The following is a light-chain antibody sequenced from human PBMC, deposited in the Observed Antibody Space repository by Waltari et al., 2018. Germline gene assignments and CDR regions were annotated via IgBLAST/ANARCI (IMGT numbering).Light chain of an antibody. V-gene: IGLV3-25*03. CDR2: KDT. J-gene: IGLJ2*01. CDR3: QSADSSGKV. Sequence: SYELTQPPSVSVSPGQTARITCPGDAFTKKDDCWYQQKPGQAPVVVIYKDTERPSGIPERFSGSSSGTTVTLTISGVQAEDEADYYCQSADSSGKVFGGGTKLTVL. CDR1: AFTKKD.